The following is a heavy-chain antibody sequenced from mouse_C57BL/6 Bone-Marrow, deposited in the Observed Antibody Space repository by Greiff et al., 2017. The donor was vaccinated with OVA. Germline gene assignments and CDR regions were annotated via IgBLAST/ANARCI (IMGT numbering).Heavy chain of an antibody. Sequence: VQLQQSGAELARPGASVKLSCKASGYTFTSYGISWVKQSTGQGLEWIGEIYHRSGNTYYNEKFKGKATLTADKSSSTAYMELRSLTSEDSAVYFCARGGLRFAYWGQGTLVTVSA. CDR2: IYHRSGNT. D-gene: IGHD2-4*01. CDR3: ARGGLRFAY. V-gene: IGHV1-81*01. J-gene: IGHJ3*01. CDR1: GYTFTSYG.